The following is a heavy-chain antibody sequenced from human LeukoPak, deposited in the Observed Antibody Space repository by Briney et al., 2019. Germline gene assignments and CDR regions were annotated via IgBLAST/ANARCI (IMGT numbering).Heavy chain of an antibody. D-gene: IGHD2-2*01. CDR1: GGSFSGYY. V-gene: IGHV4-34*01. CDR2: INHSRST. J-gene: IGHJ6*03. CDR3: AREGYCSSTSCYSMDV. Sequence: SETLSLTCAVYGGSFSGYYWSWIRQPPGKGLEWIGEINHSRSTNYNPSLKSRVTISVDTSKNQFSLKLSSVTAADTAVYYCAREGYCSSTSCYSMDVWGKGTTVTVSS.